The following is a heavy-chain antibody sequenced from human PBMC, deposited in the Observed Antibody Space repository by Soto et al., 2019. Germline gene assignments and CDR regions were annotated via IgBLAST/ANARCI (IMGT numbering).Heavy chain of an antibody. CDR1: GFTFTSSA. V-gene: IGHV1-58*02. CDR2: IVVGSGNT. CDR3: AADRLGHDYGDYDYYYYYMDV. D-gene: IGHD4-17*01. Sequence: QMQLVQSGPEVKKPGTSVKVSCKASGFTFTSSAMQWVRQARGQRLEWIGWIVVGSGNTNYAQKFQERVTITRDMSTSTAYMELSSLRSEDTAVYYCAADRLGHDYGDYDYYYYYMDVWGKGTTVTVSS. J-gene: IGHJ6*03.